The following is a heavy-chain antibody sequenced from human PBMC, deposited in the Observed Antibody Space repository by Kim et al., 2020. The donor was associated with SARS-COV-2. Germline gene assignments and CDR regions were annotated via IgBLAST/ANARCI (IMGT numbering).Heavy chain of an antibody. V-gene: IGHV3-30*04. D-gene: IGHD6-13*01. CDR3: ARKPTTSSWSYYFEY. CDR2: ISYDGTNK. J-gene: IGHJ4*01. CDR1: GFSFSNYA. Sequence: GGSLRLSCAASGFSFSNYAMFWVRQAPGKGLEWVALISYDGTNKDYADSVKDRFTISRDNSKSTLYLQMNSLRVADTAVYFCARKPTTSSWSYYFEYWGQGTLVTVSS.